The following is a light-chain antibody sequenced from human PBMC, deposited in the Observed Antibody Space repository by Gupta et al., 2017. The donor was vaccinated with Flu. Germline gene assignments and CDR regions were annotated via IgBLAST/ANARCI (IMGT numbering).Light chain of an antibody. Sequence: DIQMTQAPSSLSASVGDRVTITCRASQNIDTDLSWFQQKPGGAPRLLISAASTLRSRVPSRFSGSGSGTTFTLTITRLQPEDIGTYFCQQADTFPYVFGQGTKLEIK. V-gene: IGKV1-39*01. CDR2: AAS. J-gene: IGKJ2*01. CDR1: QNIDTD. CDR3: QQADTFPYV.